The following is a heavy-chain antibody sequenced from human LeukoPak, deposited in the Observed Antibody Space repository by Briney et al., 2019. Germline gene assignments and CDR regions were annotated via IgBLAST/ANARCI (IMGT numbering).Heavy chain of an antibody. CDR1: GYTLTELS. V-gene: IGHV1-24*01. Sequence: ASVKVSCKVSGYTLTELSMHWVRQAPGKGLEWMGGFDPEDGETIYAQKFQGRVTMTEDTSTDTAYMELSSLRSEDTAVYYCATDAIAVAGLFDYWGQGTLLTVSS. CDR2: FDPEDGET. CDR3: ATDAIAVAGLFDY. J-gene: IGHJ4*02. D-gene: IGHD6-19*01.